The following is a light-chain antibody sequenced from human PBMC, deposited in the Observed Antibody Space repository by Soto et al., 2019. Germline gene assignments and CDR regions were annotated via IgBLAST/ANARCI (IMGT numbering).Light chain of an antibody. J-gene: IGKJ5*01. V-gene: IGKV3-20*01. Sequence: EIVLTQSPGTLPCPPGERATPPCRASQRFTTIYLPWYQQKPGQAPRLLIYGTSSRATGIPDRFSGSGSGTDFTLTISRLEPEDFAVYFCQHYGGSPLVTFGQGTRLEIK. CDR1: QRFTTIY. CDR2: GTS. CDR3: QHYGGSPLVT.